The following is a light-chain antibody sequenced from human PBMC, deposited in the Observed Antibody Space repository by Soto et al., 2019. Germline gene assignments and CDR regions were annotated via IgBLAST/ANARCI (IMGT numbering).Light chain of an antibody. Sequence: RVMTQSPATLSVSPGERATPSCRASQSVSSNLAWYQQKPGQPPRLLIYDASTRATGVPARLSGSGSGTEFTLTISSLQSEDFAVYSCQQYDDWPLTFGGGTKVEIK. J-gene: IGKJ4*01. CDR1: QSVSSN. CDR2: DAS. CDR3: QQYDDWPLT. V-gene: IGKV3-15*01.